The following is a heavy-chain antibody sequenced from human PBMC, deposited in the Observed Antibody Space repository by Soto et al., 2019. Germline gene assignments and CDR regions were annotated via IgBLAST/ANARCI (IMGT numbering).Heavy chain of an antibody. CDR1: GGSFSGYY. Sequence: PSETLSLTCAVYGGSFSGYYWSWIRQPPGKGLEWIGEINHSGSTNYNPSLKSRVTISVDTSKNQFSLKLSSVTAADTAVYYCARAGTTGDFDYWGQGTLVTVSS. CDR3: ARAGTTGDFDY. CDR2: INHSGST. V-gene: IGHV4-34*01. J-gene: IGHJ4*02. D-gene: IGHD1-7*01.